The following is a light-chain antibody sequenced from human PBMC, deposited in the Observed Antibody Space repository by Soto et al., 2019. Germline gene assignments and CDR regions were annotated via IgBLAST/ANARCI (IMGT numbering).Light chain of an antibody. Sequence: EILLTQSPGILSLSPGERATLFCRASQSVSGSYLAWYQQKPGQAPRLFTYGESSRATGIPDRFSGSGSGTDFTLTISRLEPEEFAVYFCQHYVGSPYTFGQGTKLEIK. V-gene: IGKV3-20*01. CDR1: QSVSGSY. J-gene: IGKJ2*01. CDR2: GES. CDR3: QHYVGSPYT.